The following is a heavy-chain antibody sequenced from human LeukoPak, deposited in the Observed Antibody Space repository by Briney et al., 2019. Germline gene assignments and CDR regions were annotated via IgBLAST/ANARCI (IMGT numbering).Heavy chain of an antibody. J-gene: IGHJ3*02. V-gene: IGHV4-34*01. CDR3: ARAGSSGYYYGRLGAFDI. Sequence: PSETLSLTCAVYGGSFSGYYWSWIRQPPGKGLEWIGEINHSGSTNYNPSLKSRVTISVDTSKNQFSLKLSSVTAADTAVYYCARAGSSGYYYGRLGAFDIWGQGTMVTVSS. D-gene: IGHD3-22*01. CDR2: INHSGST. CDR1: GGSFSGYY.